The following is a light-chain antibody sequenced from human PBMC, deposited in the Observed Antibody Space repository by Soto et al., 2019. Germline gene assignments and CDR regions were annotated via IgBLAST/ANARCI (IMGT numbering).Light chain of an antibody. V-gene: IGLV2-14*01. CDR3: SSYTSSSTLV. CDR2: DVS. Sequence: QSVLTQPASVSGSPGQSITISCTGKSKDVGCYNYVSWYQQHPGKAHKLMIYDVSNRPSGVSNRFSGSKSGNTASLTISWLQAEDEADYYCSSYTSSSTLVFGGGTKVTVL. CDR1: SKDVGCYNY. J-gene: IGLJ2*01.